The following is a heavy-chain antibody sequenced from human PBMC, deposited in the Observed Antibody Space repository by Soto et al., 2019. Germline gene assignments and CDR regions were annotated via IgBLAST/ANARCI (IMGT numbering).Heavy chain of an antibody. Sequence: QPGGSLRLSCAASGFIFDEYAMYWVRQAPGKGLEWVSGISWNSGTTGYADSVKGRFTISRDNSKNTLYLQMNSLRAEDTAVYYCAKDRAAAADTFDYWGQGTLVTVSS. V-gene: IGHV3-9*01. J-gene: IGHJ4*02. CDR1: GFIFDEYA. CDR2: ISWNSGTT. D-gene: IGHD6-13*01. CDR3: AKDRAAAADTFDY.